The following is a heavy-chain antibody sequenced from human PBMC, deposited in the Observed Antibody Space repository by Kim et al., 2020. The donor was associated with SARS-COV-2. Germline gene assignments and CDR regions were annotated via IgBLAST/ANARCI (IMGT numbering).Heavy chain of an antibody. V-gene: IGHV1-3*01. J-gene: IGHJ4*02. CDR2: INAGDGDT. CDR3: VRDSTMTTPAFYDS. D-gene: IGHD4-17*01. CDR1: GYTFTSYA. Sequence: ASVKVSCKASGYTFTSYAMHWVRQARGQSLEWMGWINAGDGDTKYSQKVQGRVTITRDTSASTAYMELNSLRSEDTAVYYCVRDSTMTTPAFYDSWGQGTLVTVSS.